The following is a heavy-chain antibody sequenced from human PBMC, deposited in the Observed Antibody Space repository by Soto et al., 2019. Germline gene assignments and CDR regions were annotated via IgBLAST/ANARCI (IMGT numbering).Heavy chain of an antibody. CDR3: ARTSIGYCSGGSCYDPNWFDP. Sequence: SETLSLTCAVYGGSFSGYYWSWIRQPPGKGLEWIGEINHSGSTNYNPSLKSRVTISVDTSKNQFSLKLSSVTAADTAVYYCARTSIGYCSGGSCYDPNWFDPWGQGTLVTVSS. V-gene: IGHV4-34*01. J-gene: IGHJ5*02. CDR1: GGSFSGYY. D-gene: IGHD2-15*01. CDR2: INHSGST.